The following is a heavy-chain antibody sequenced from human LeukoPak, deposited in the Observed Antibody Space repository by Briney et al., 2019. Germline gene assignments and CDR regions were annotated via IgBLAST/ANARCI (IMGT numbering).Heavy chain of an antibody. CDR1: GSSVSSSSYY. D-gene: IGHD3-3*01. CDR2: IYYSGST. J-gene: IGHJ4*02. Sequence: SETLSLTCTVSGSSVSSSSYYWAWTRQPPGKGLEWIGTIYYSGSTYYNPSLKSRVTISVDTSTNQFSLKLSSVTAADTAVYYCASHQDPDDFWSGHERPFDYWAQGTLVTVSS. CDR3: ASHQDPDDFWSGHERPFDY. V-gene: IGHV4-39*01.